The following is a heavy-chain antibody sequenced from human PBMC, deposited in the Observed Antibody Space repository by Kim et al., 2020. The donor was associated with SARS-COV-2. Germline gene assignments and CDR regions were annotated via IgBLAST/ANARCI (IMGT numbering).Heavy chain of an antibody. D-gene: IGHD5-12*01. CDR2: IYTSGST. CDR3: ARDKWPNQPWLPSGWFDP. J-gene: IGHJ5*02. Sequence: SETLSLTCTVSGGSISSYYWSWIRQPAGKGLEWIGRIYTSGSTNYNPSLKSRVTMSVDTSKNQFSLKWSSVTAADTAVDYCARDKWPNQPWLPSGWFDPWGQGTLVTVSS. V-gene: IGHV4-4*07. CDR1: GGSISSYY.